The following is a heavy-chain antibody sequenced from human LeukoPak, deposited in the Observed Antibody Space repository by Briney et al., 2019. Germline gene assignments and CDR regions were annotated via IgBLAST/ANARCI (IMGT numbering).Heavy chain of an antibody. CDR2: IYPGDSDT. V-gene: IGHV5-51*01. Sequence: GESLKISCKGSGYSFTSYWIGWVRQMPGKDLEWMGIIYPGDSDTRCSPSFQGQVTISADKSTSTAYLQWSSLKASDTAMYYCARHRATYYYDSSGYYFDYWGQGTLVTVSS. D-gene: IGHD3-22*01. CDR1: GYSFTSYW. J-gene: IGHJ4*02. CDR3: ARHRATYYYDSSGYYFDY.